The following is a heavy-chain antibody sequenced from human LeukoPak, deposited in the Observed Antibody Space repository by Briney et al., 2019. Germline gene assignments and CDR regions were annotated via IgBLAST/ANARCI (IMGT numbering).Heavy chain of an antibody. CDR2: IIPIFGTA. CDR3: ARFDSSGWPYFDY. V-gene: IGHV1-69*05. CDR1: GYSFTSYW. J-gene: IGHJ4*02. D-gene: IGHD6-19*01. Sequence: KISCKGSGYSFTSYWIGWVRQAPGQGLEWMGGIIPIFGTANYAQKFQGRVTITTDESTSTAYMELSSLRSEDTAVYYCARFDSSGWPYFDYWGQGTLVTVSS.